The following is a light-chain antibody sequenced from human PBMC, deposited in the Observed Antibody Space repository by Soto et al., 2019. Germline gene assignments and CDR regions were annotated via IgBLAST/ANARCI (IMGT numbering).Light chain of an antibody. Sequence: DIQMTQSPSTLSASVGDRVTITCRASQSNSRSLAWYQQKPGKAPNLLIYDASSLESGVPSRFSGSGFGTEFTLTISSLQPDDFATYYCQQYNSYLLTFGPGTKVDIK. J-gene: IGKJ3*01. CDR3: QQYNSYLLT. CDR2: DAS. V-gene: IGKV1-5*01. CDR1: QSNSRS.